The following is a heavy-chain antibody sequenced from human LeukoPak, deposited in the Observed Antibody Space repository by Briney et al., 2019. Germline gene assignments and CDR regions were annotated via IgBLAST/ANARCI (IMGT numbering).Heavy chain of an antibody. J-gene: IGHJ4*02. CDR1: GFTFSSYG. CDR2: ISYDGSNK. Sequence: GGSLRLSCAASGFTFSSYGMHWVRQAPGKGLEWVAVISYDGSNKYYADSVKGRFTISRDNSKNTLYLQMNSLRAEDTAVYYCAKGGGPAAMRVLDRSWFDYWGQGTLVTVSS. CDR3: AKGGGPAAMRVLDRSWFDY. D-gene: IGHD2-2*01. V-gene: IGHV3-30*18.